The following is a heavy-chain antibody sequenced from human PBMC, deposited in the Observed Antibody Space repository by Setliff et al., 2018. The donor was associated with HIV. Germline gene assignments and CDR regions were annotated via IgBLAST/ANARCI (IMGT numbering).Heavy chain of an antibody. D-gene: IGHD3-3*01. Sequence: GGSLRLSCVASGFSINDYDMSWVRRAPGKGLEWVSHISGSGQTIYYADSVRGRITISRDNAQNSVYLQMTSLRAEDTAVYFCARDNLYSNTWNGSPVYGLDVWGQGTTVTVSS. CDR1: GFSINDYD. CDR3: ARDNLYSNTWNGSPVYGLDV. CDR2: ISGSGQTI. J-gene: IGHJ6*02. V-gene: IGHV3-11*04.